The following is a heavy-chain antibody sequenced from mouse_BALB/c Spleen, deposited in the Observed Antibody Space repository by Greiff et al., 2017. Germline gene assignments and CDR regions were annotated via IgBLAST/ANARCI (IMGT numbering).Heavy chain of an antibody. J-gene: IGHJ1*01. CDR1: GYTFTSYT. V-gene: IGHV1-4*02. D-gene: IGHD1-3*01. Sequence: QVQLQQSAAELARPGASVKMSCKASGYTFTSYTMHWVKQRPGQGLEWIGYINPSSGYTEYNQKFKDKTTLTADKSSSTAYMQLSSLTSEDSAVYYCARSGDWSFDVWGAGTTVTVSS. CDR3: ARSGDWSFDV. CDR2: INPSSGYT.